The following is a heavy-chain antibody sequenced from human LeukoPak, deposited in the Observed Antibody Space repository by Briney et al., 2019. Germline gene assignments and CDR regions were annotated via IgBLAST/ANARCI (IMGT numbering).Heavy chain of an antibody. Sequence: GGSLRLSCAASGFTFSSYSMNWVRQAPGKGLEWVSSISSSSGYIYYADSVKGRFTISRDNAKNSLYLQMNSLRAEDTAVYYCARDVEFDYWGQGTLVTVSS. J-gene: IGHJ4*02. CDR1: GFTFSSYS. CDR3: ARDVEFDY. V-gene: IGHV3-21*01. CDR2: ISSSSGYI.